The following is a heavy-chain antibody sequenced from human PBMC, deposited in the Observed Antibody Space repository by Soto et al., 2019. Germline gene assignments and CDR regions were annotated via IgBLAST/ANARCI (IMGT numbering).Heavy chain of an antibody. D-gene: IGHD4-17*01. V-gene: IGHV4-59*01. CDR3: ASGYGDYVHY. J-gene: IGHJ4*02. Sequence: SETLSLTCTVSGGSISSYYWSWIRQPPGKGLEWIGYIYYSGSTNYNPSLKSRVTISVDTSKNQFSLKLSSVTAADTAVYYCASGYGDYVHYWGKGTLVTVSS. CDR1: GGSISSYY. CDR2: IYYSGST.